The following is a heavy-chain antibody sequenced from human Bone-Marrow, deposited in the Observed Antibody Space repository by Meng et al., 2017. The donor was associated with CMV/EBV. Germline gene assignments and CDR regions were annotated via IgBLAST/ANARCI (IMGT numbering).Heavy chain of an antibody. J-gene: IGHJ6*02. D-gene: IGHD2-21*02. CDR1: GGSVSSGSYY. CDR3: ARFNRPRDSPYGMDV. Sequence: SETLSLTCTVSGGSVSSGSYYWSWIRQPPGKGLEWIGYIYYSGSTNYNPTLKSRVTISVDTSKNQFSLKLSSVTAADTAVYYCARFNRPRDSPYGMDVWGQGTTVTVSS. CDR2: IYYSGST. V-gene: IGHV4-61*01.